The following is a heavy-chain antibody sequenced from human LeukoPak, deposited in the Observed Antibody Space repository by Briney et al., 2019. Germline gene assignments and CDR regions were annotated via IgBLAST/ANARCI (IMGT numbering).Heavy chain of an antibody. CDR3: AXQXXVXXXVPPSXXSXXXX. V-gene: IGHV4-4*07. CDR2: IYTSGIT. J-gene: IGHJ6*04. Sequence: PSETLSLTCTVSGGSITSSYWNWLRQPPGKGLEWIGRIYTSGITNYNPSLKSRLTISQDKSKNHFSLKLNSVTAADTAVYYCAXQXXVXXXVPPSXXSXXXXXGKGTTVTXXS. D-gene: IGHD1-1*01. CDR1: GGSITSSY.